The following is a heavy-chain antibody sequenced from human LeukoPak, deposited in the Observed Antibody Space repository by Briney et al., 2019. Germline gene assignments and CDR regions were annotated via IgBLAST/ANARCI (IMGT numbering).Heavy chain of an antibody. CDR3: ARAYYGSGSYIGYDY. J-gene: IGHJ4*02. CDR1: GFTFSSYW. V-gene: IGHV3-7*01. Sequence: PGGSLRLSCAASGFTFSSYWMSWVRQAPGKGLEWVANIKQDGREKYYVDSVKGRFTISRDNAKNSLYLQMNSLRAEDTAVYYCARAYYGSGSYIGYDYWGQGTLVTVSS. CDR2: IKQDGREK. D-gene: IGHD3-10*01.